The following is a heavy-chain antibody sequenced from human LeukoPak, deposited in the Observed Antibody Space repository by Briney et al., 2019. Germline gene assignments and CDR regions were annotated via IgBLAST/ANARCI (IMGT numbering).Heavy chain of an antibody. Sequence: GSSVKVSCKASGGSFSIFVTSWVRQAPGQGLEWGGGIIPVFGTANYAQKFQGRVTITADESTSTASMELSTLRSEDTAVYYCAREGVVDGSYYYAYFDYWGQGTLVTVSS. CDR3: AREGVVDGSYYYAYFDY. CDR1: GGSFSIFV. J-gene: IGHJ4*02. CDR2: IIPVFGTA. V-gene: IGHV1-69*01. D-gene: IGHD1-26*01.